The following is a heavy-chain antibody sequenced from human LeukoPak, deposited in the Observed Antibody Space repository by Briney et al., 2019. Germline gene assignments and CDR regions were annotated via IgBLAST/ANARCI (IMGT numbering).Heavy chain of an antibody. V-gene: IGHV1-18*01. CDR1: GYTFSNFG. CDR2: ISAYNGNT. Sequence: GASVKVSCKASGYTFSNFGISWVRQAPGQGLEWMGWISAYNGNTNYAQKLQGRVTMTTDTSTSTAYMELRSLRSDDTAVYYCARGPYYDILTGYYQAGYSDYWGQGTLVTVSS. J-gene: IGHJ4*02. CDR3: ARGPYYDILTGYYQAGYSDY. D-gene: IGHD3-9*01.